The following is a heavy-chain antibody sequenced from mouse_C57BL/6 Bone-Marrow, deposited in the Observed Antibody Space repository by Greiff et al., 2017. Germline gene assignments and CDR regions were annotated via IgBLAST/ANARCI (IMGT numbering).Heavy chain of an antibody. Sequence: EVKVVESGGGLVKPGGSLKLSCAASGFTFSSYAMSWVRQTPEKRLEWVATISDGGSYTYYPDNVKGRFTISRDNAKNNLYLQMIHLKSEDTAMYYCARDTMITTWFAYWGQGTLVTVSA. D-gene: IGHD2-4*01. CDR3: ARDTMITTWFAY. CDR2: ISDGGSYT. V-gene: IGHV5-4*01. CDR1: GFTFSSYA. J-gene: IGHJ3*01.